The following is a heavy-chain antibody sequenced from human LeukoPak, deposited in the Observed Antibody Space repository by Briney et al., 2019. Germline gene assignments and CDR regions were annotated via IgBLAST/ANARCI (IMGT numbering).Heavy chain of an antibody. D-gene: IGHD5-18*01. CDR2: ISSSSTYT. CDR1: GFTFSSYS. Sequence: NPGGSLRLSCAASGFTFSSYSMNWVRQAPGKGLEWVSSISSSSTYTYYADSVKGRFTISRDNAKNSLYLQMNNLRAEDTAVYYCARDRGKRVETSMVGFPWGQGTLVTVSS. V-gene: IGHV3-21*01. J-gene: IGHJ5*02. CDR3: ARDRGKRVETSMVGFP.